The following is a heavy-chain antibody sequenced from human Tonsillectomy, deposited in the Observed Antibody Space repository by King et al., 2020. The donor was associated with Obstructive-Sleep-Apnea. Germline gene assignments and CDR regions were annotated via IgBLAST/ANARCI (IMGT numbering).Heavy chain of an antibody. D-gene: IGHD3-9*01. CDR1: GGSISSGCYY. J-gene: IGHJ6*02. V-gene: IGHV4-31*03. CDR2: IYYSGST. Sequence: VQLQESGPGLVKPSQTLSLTCTVSGGSISSGCYYLSWIRQHPGKGLEWIGYIYYSGSTYYNPSLKSRVTISVDTSKNQFSLKLSSVTAADTAVYYCAREPDYDILTGRDYGMDVWGQGTTVTVSS. CDR3: AREPDYDILTGRDYGMDV.